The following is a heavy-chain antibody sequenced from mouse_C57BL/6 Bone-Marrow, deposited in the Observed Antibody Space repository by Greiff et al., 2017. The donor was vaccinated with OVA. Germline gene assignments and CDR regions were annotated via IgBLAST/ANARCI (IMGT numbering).Heavy chain of an antibody. V-gene: IGHV1-64*01. J-gene: IGHJ1*03. Sequence: QVQLQQPGAELVKPGASVKLSCKASGYTFTSYWMHWVKQRPGQGLEWIGMIHPNSGSTNYNEKFKSKATLTVDKSSSTAYMQLSSLTSEDSAVYYCARSGPSWDERYFDVWGTGTTVTVSS. CDR1: GYTFTSYW. D-gene: IGHD4-1*01. CDR2: IHPNSGST. CDR3: ARSGPSWDERYFDV.